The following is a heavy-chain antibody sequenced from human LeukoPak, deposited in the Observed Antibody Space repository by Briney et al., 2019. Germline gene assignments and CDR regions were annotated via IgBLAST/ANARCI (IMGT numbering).Heavy chain of an antibody. V-gene: IGHV3-73*01. Sequence: GGSLRLSCAASGFTFSGSAIHWVRQASGKGLEWVGRIRSKADYAASVKGKFTTSRDDSKNTAYLQMNSLKTEDTAVYYCSRSSSRNFGVVIKSYYYYMDVWGKGTTVTVSS. J-gene: IGHJ6*03. CDR2: IRSKAD. CDR3: SRSSSRNFGVVIKSYYYYMDV. CDR1: GFTFSGSA. D-gene: IGHD3-3*01.